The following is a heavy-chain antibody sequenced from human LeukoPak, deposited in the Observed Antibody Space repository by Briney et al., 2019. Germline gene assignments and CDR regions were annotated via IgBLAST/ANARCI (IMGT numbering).Heavy chain of an antibody. D-gene: IGHD3-22*01. V-gene: IGHV3-74*01. CDR2: ISSDGSST. J-gene: IGHJ4*02. CDR1: GFTFSSYW. CDR3: ASRIPYDSSSY. Sequence: PGGSLRLSCAASGFTFSSYWMHWVRQAPGKGLVWVSRISSDGSSTSYADSVKGRFTISRDNAKNTLYLQMNSLRAEDTAVYYCASRIPYDSSSYWGQGTLVTVSS.